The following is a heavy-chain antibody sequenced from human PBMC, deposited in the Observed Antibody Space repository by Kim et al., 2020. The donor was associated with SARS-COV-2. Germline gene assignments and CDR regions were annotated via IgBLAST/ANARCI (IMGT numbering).Heavy chain of an antibody. V-gene: IGHV4-34*01. J-gene: IGHJ6*01. D-gene: IGHD3-10*01. CDR3: ARARGGSGSYYKTPFYYG. CDR2: INHSGST. Sequence: SETLSLTCAVYGGSFSGYYWSWIRQPPGKGLEWIGEINHSGSTNYNPSLKSRVTISVDTSKNQFSLKLSSVTAADTAVYYFARARGGSGSYYKTPFYYG. CDR1: GGSFSGYY.